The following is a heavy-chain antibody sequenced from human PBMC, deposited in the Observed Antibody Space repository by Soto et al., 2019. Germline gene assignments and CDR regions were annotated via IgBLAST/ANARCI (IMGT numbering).Heavy chain of an antibody. D-gene: IGHD3-10*01. CDR3: ARDVLWFGESENYYFDY. CDR1: GGTFSSYA. CDR2: IIPIFGTA. Sequence: ASVKVSCKASGGTFSSYAISWVRQAPGQGLEWIGEIIPIFGTANYAQKFQGRVTITAVESTSTAYMELSSLRSEDTVVYYCARDVLWFGESENYYFDYWGQGTLVTVSS. J-gene: IGHJ4*02. V-gene: IGHV1-69*13.